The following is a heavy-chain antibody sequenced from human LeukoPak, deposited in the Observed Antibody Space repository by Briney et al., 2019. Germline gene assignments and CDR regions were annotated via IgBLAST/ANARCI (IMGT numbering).Heavy chain of an antibody. D-gene: IGHD3-10*01. V-gene: IGHV3-74*01. CDR1: GFTFSSYW. Sequence: GGSLRLSCAASGFTFSSYWMHWVRQAPGKGLVWVSRINSDGSSTSYADSVKGRFTISRDNGKNTLYLQMKSLRGEDTAVYYCARGSGRTMVRGVNTFGYWGQGTLVTVSS. CDR2: INSDGSST. J-gene: IGHJ4*02. CDR3: ARGSGRTMVRGVNTFGY.